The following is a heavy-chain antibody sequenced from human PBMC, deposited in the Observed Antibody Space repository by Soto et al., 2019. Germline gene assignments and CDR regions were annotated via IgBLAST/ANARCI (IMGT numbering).Heavy chain of an antibody. CDR3: ARGARLGFGDLTRKIRYNWFDP. CDR1: GGSISSGGYY. V-gene: IGHV4-31*03. J-gene: IGHJ5*02. CDR2: IYYSGST. D-gene: IGHD3-10*01. Sequence: SETLSLTCTVSGGSISSGGYYWSWIRQHPGKGLEWIGYIYYSGSTYYNPSLKSRVTISVDTSKNQFSLKLSSVTAADTAVYYCARGARLGFGDLTRKIRYNWFDPWGQGTLVTVSS.